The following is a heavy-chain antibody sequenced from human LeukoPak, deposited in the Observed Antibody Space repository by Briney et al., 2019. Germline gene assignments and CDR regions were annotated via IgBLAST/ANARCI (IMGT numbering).Heavy chain of an antibody. D-gene: IGHD3-10*01. V-gene: IGHV4-39*07. CDR3: ARERFYGSGSYYTPRYYYYMDV. CDR2: IDYSGST. CDR1: GGSISSTSYY. Sequence: SETLSLTCTVSGGSISSTSYYWGWIRQPPGKGLEWIGGIDYSGSTYYNPSLKSRVTISVDTSKNQFSLKLSSVTAADTAVYYCARERFYGSGSYYTPRYYYYMDVWGKGTTVTISS. J-gene: IGHJ6*03.